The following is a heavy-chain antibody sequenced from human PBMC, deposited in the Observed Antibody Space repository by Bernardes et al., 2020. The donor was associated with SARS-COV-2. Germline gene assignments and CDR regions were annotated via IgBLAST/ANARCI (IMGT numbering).Heavy chain of an antibody. J-gene: IGHJ5*02. V-gene: IGHV4-30-4*01. CDR1: GGSISSGDYY. D-gene: IGHD3-10*01. CDR2: IYYSGST. Sequence: SETLSLTCTVSGGSISSGDYYWSWIRQPPGKGLEWIGYIYYSGSTYYNPSLKSRVTISVDTSKNQFSLKLSSVTAADTAVYYCARARLLLWFGELSWFDPWGQGTLVTVSS. CDR3: ARARLLLWFGELSWFDP.